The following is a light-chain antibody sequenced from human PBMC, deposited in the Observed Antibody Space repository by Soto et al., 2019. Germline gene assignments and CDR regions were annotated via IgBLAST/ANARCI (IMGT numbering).Light chain of an antibody. CDR2: EVS. CDR1: SSDVGRYNY. CDR3: SSYTTSMTIV. J-gene: IGLJ2*01. V-gene: IGLV2-14*01. Sequence: QSALTQPDSVSGSPGQSIAISCTGTSSDVGRYNYVSWYQQHPGKAPKLMIYEVSNRPSGVSNRFSGSKSGNTASLTISGLQAEDEADYYCSSYTTSMTIVFGGGTKLTVL.